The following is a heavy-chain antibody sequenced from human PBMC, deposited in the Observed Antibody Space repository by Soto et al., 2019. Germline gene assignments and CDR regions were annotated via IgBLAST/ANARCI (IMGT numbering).Heavy chain of an antibody. CDR2: IHASGTT. Sequence: VQLHEPGPGLVKTSETLSLNCTVSYVSTTNFFWKWFRQPPGKGLEWMGIIHASGTTNFNPALESRVTISLDTSTSQCSLKMNSVTAADSAVYYFARGSGWLTDYWCRGSQVTVST. V-gene: IGHV4-4*08. D-gene: IGHD6-19*01. CDR3: ARGSGWLTDY. CDR1: YVSTTNFF. J-gene: IGHJ4*02.